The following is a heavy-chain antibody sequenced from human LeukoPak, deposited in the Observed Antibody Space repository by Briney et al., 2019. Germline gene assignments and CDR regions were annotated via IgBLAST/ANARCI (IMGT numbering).Heavy chain of an antibody. CDR3: ARVGGRGLRFLEWPDNWFDP. V-gene: IGHV4-61*01. D-gene: IGHD3-3*01. J-gene: IGHJ5*02. Sequence: SETLSLTCSVSGGSISSSSYYWSWIRQPPGKGLEWIVYIYYSGSTNYNPSLKSRVTISVDTSKNQFSLKLSSVTAADTAVYYCARVGGRGLRFLEWPDNWFDPWGQGTLVTVSS. CDR2: IYYSGST. CDR1: GGSISSSSYY.